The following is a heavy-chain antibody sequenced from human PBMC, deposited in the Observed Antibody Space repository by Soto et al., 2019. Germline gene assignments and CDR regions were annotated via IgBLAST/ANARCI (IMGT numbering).Heavy chain of an antibody. CDR1: DFTYNNYA. CDR2: ISPTGDSA. Sequence: ELQLLESGGGLVQPGGSLRLACAASDFTYNNYAMNWVRQATGRDLEWVYIISPTGDSAYYAASVKGRSTISRDNAQSTVFLQMNSMRAAQTAMYLGATVLLTDYIIYAPHRWGQGTVVTVSS. CDR3: ATVLLTDYIIYAPHR. J-gene: IGHJ3*01. D-gene: IGHD3-16*01. V-gene: IGHV3-23*01.